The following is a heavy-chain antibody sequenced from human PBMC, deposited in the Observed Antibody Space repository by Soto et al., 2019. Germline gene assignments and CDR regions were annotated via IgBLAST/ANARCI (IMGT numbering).Heavy chain of an antibody. CDR1: GFTFSSYG. V-gene: IGHV3-33*01. J-gene: IGHJ6*01. D-gene: IGHD3-22*01. CDR2: IWYDGSNK. CDR3: ARDSHYDSSGPRSPYYYYYGMDV. Sequence: QVQLVESGGGVVQPGRSLRLSCAASGFTFSSYGMHWVRQAPGKGLEWVAVIWYDGSNKYYADSVKGRFTISRDNSKNTLYLQMNSLRAEDTAVYYCARDSHYDSSGPRSPYYYYYGMDVW.